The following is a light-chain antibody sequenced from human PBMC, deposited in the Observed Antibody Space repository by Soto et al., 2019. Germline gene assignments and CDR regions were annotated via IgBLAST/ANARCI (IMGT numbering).Light chain of an antibody. J-gene: IGKJ1*01. CDR3: LQYQNWPRT. Sequence: ETVMTQSPATLSVSPGERATLSCRASENVLSYLAWYQQKPGQPPRLLISGAATRATDIPARFSGSGSGTEFTLTISGLQSEDSAVYYCLQYQNWPRTFGQGTKVEIK. V-gene: IGKV3-15*01. CDR2: GAA. CDR1: ENVLSY.